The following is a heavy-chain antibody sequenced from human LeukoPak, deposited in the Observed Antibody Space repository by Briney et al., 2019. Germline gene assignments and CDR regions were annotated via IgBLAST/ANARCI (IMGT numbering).Heavy chain of an antibody. CDR1: GESFNNFR. CDR2: ICPGDSDT. V-gene: IGHV5-51*01. CDR3: ARLGACSGNTCYSGDY. D-gene: IGHD2-15*01. J-gene: IGHJ4*02. Sequence: GESLKISCKGAGESFNNFRIGWVRQTPGKGLEWMGIICPGDSDTRYRPSFQGQVTISADKSISTAYLQWSSLKASDTAMYYCARLGACSGNTCYSGDYWGQGTLVTVSS.